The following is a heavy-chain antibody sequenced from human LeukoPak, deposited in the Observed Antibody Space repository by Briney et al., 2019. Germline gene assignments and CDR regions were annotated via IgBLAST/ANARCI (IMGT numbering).Heavy chain of an antibody. J-gene: IGHJ4*02. CDR3: ARSYYYESSGYYPAAY. CDR1: GFTFNSFG. D-gene: IGHD3-22*01. CDR2: IKYDGSEK. Sequence: PGRSLRLSCAASGFTFNSFGMHWVRQAPGKGLQWVANIKYDGSEKFSVDSVKGRFTISRDNANRSLYLQMNSLRAEDTAVYYCARSYYYESSGYYPAAYWGQGTLVTVSS. V-gene: IGHV3-7*01.